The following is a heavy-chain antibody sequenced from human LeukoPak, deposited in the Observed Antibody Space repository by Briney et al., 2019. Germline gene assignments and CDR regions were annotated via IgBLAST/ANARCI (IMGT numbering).Heavy chain of an antibody. CDR2: INAGNGNT. Sequence: ASVKVSCKASGYTFTSYAMHWVRQAPGQRPEWMGWINAGNGNTKYSQKFQGRVTITRDTSASTAYMELSSLRSEDTAVYYCARDRSGSHFDYWGQGTLVTVSS. CDR3: ARDRSGSHFDY. D-gene: IGHD1-26*01. CDR1: GYTFTSYA. V-gene: IGHV1-3*01. J-gene: IGHJ4*02.